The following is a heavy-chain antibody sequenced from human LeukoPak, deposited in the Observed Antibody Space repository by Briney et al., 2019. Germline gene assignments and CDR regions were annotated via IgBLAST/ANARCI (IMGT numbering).Heavy chain of an antibody. Sequence: SETLSLTCTVSGGSISSYYWSWIRQPAGKGLEWIGRIYTSGSTNYSPSLKSRVTMSVDTSKNQFSLKLSSVTAADTAVYYCARDRTTVTTVAYYYYMDVWGKGTTVTASS. J-gene: IGHJ6*03. CDR3: ARDRTTVTTVAYYYYMDV. V-gene: IGHV4-4*07. D-gene: IGHD4-11*01. CDR1: GGSISSYY. CDR2: IYTSGST.